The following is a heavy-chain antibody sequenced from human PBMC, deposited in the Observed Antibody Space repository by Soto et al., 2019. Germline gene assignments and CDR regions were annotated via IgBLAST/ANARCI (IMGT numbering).Heavy chain of an antibody. V-gene: IGHV4-34*01. D-gene: IGHD2-15*01. CDR2: INHSGST. CDR1: GGSFSGYY. J-gene: IGHJ5*02. CDR3: AKGSSWFDP. Sequence: KTSETLSLTCAVYGGSFSGYYWSWIRQPPGKGLEWIGEINHSGSTNYNPSLKSRVTISVDTSKNQFSLKLSSVTAADTAVYYCAKGSSWFDPWGQGTLVTVSS.